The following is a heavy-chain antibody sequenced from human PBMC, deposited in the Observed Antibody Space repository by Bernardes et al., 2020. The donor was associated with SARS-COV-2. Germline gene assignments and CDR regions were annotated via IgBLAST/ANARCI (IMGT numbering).Heavy chain of an antibody. V-gene: IGHV1-69*04. J-gene: IGHJ4*02. Sequence: SVKVSCKASGGTFSSYTISWVRQAPGQGLEWMGRIIPIRGIANYAQKFQGRVTITADKSTSTAYMELSSLRSEDTAVYYCARDQQGYDFWSGYYANDYWGQGTLVTVSS. CDR3: ARDQQGYDFWSGYYANDY. CDR1: GGTFSSYT. CDR2: IIPIRGIA. D-gene: IGHD3-3*01.